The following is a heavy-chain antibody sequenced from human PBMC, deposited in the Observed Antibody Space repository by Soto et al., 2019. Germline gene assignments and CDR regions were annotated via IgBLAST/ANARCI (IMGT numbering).Heavy chain of an antibody. D-gene: IGHD3-10*01. V-gene: IGHV3-30*18. Sequence: QVQLVESGGGVVQPGRSLRLSCAASGFTFSSYGMHWVRQATGKGLEWVAVISYDGSNMYYADSVNGRFTISRDNSKNSVYQQMNLLRDEDTVVYYFAKDVAYYYGEGSYWAGMDVWGQGTTFAVSS. CDR1: GFTFSSYG. CDR3: AKDVAYYYGEGSYWAGMDV. CDR2: ISYDGSNM. J-gene: IGHJ6*02.